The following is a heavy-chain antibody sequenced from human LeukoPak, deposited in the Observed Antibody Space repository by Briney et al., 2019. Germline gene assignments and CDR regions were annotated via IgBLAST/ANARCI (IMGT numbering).Heavy chain of an antibody. CDR2: INPNSGGT. CDR3: ARDYDSSGYYPVN. CDR1: GYTFTGYY. V-gene: IGHV1-2*02. Sequence: VASVKVSCKASGYTFTGYYMHWVRQAPGQGLEWMGWINPNSGGTSYAQKFQGRVTMTRDTSISTAYMELSRLRSDDTAVYYCARDYDSSGYYPVNWGQGTLVTVSS. D-gene: IGHD3-22*01. J-gene: IGHJ4*02.